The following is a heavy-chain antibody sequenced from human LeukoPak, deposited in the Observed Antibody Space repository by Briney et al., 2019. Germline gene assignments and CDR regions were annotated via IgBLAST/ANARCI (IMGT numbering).Heavy chain of an antibody. CDR3: ARDYAAGAIDV. CDR2: INLDGSEK. D-gene: IGHD6-13*01. J-gene: IGHJ6*02. CDR1: GFTFNRYW. Sequence: PGGSLRLSCAASGFTFNRYWMTWVRQAPGKGLEWVVNINLDGSEKYYVDSVKGRFTVSRDNAEKSLFLQVNSLRAEGTAVYYCARDYAAGAIDVWGRGTTVTVSS. V-gene: IGHV3-7*01.